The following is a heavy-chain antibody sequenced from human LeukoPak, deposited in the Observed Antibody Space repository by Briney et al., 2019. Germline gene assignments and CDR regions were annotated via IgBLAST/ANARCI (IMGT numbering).Heavy chain of an antibody. CDR1: GFTFSSYG. CDR2: IRSDEGNK. Sequence: PGGSLRLSCAASGFTFSSYGMHWVRQAPGKGLEWVAFIRSDEGNKYYADSVKGRFSISRDDSKSTLYLQMNSLRVEDTAVYYCANPLVGVPDYWGQGTLVTVSS. CDR3: ANPLVGVPDY. D-gene: IGHD1-26*01. V-gene: IGHV3-30*02. J-gene: IGHJ4*02.